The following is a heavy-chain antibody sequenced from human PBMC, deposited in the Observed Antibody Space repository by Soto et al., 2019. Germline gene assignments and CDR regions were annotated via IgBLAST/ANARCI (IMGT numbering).Heavy chain of an antibody. D-gene: IGHD2-21*01. CDR1: GGSISSYS. J-gene: IGHJ6*02. V-gene: IGHV4-59*01. CDR3: ARDSHLAYYYGMDV. CDR2: IYYSGST. Sequence: SETLSLTCTVSGGSISSYSWSWIRQPPGKELEWIGYIYYSGSTNYNPSLKSRVTISVDTSKNQFSLKLSSVTAADTAVYYCARDSHLAYYYGMDVWGQGTTVTVSS.